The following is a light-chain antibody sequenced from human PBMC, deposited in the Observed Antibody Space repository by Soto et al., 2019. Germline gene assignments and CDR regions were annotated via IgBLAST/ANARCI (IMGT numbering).Light chain of an antibody. Sequence: QSVLTQPPSVSGAPGQRVTISCTGGSANIGTGYDVHWYQQVPGTAPKLLIYGNNNRPSGIPDRFSGSKSGNTAYLTISGLQVEDEAEYFCFSFTTTSTHVFGTGTKVTVL. J-gene: IGLJ1*01. V-gene: IGLV1-40*01. CDR3: FSFTTTSTHV. CDR1: SANIGTGYD. CDR2: GNN.